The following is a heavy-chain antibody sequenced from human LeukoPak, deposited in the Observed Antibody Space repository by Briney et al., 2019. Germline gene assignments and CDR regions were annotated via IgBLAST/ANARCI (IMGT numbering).Heavy chain of an antibody. Sequence: GGSLRLSCAASGFTFSSYWMSRVRQAPGKGLEWVANIKQDGSEKYYVDSVKGRFTISRDNAKNPLYLQMNSLRAEDTAVYYCARVLLSGHPPDYYEGYGMDVWGQGTTVTVSS. CDR2: IKQDGSEK. CDR3: ARVLLSGHPPDYYEGYGMDV. V-gene: IGHV3-7*01. J-gene: IGHJ6*02. CDR1: GFTFSSYW. D-gene: IGHD3-22*01.